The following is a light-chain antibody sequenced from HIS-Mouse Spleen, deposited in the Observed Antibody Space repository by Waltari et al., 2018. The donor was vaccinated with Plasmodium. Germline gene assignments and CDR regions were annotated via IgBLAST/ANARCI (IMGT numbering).Light chain of an antibody. V-gene: IGLV2-11*01. CDR3: CSYAGSYTWV. Sequence: QSALTQPRSVSGSPGQSVTILCTGTSSDVGGYNYVLWYQQHPGKAPKLMIYVVSKRPSGVPDRFSGSKSGNTASLTISGLQAEDEADYYCCSYAGSYTWVFGGGTKLTVL. CDR1: SSDVGGYNY. J-gene: IGLJ3*02. CDR2: VVS.